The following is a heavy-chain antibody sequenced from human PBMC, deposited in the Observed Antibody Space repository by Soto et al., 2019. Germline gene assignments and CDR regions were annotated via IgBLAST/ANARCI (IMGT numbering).Heavy chain of an antibody. CDR2: IYSGGST. J-gene: IGHJ6*02. Sequence: PGGSLRLSCAASGFTVSSNYMSWVRQAPGKGLEWVSVIYSGGSTYYADSVKGRFTISRDNSKNTLYLQMNSLRAEDMAVYYCASLRGYYYGMDVWGQGTTVTVSS. D-gene: IGHD3-10*01. V-gene: IGHV3-53*01. CDR1: GFTVSSNY. CDR3: ASLRGYYYGMDV.